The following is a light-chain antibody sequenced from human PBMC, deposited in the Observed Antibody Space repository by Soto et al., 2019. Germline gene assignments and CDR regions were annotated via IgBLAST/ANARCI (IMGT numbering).Light chain of an antibody. V-gene: IGKV3-15*01. CDR1: QSVSSN. CDR2: GAS. CDR3: QQYNNLRT. J-gene: IGKJ1*01. Sequence: EIVMKQSPATLSVSPGERATISCRASQSVSSNLAWYQQKPGQAPRLLIYGASTRATGIPARFSCSGSGTEFTLTISSLQSEDFAVYYCQQYNNLRTFGQGTKVEIK.